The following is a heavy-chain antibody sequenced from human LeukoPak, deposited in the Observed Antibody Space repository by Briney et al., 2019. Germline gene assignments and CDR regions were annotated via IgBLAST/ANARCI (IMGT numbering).Heavy chain of an antibody. V-gene: IGHV3-23*01. Sequence: PGGSLRLSCAASGFTFSSYAMSWVRQAPEKGLEWVSAISGSGGSTYYADSVKGRFTISRDNSKNTLYLQMNSLRAEDTAVYYCAKASYALMVYAIRFGFDYWGQGTLVTVSS. CDR3: AKASYALMVYAIRFGFDY. CDR1: GFTFSSYA. J-gene: IGHJ4*02. CDR2: ISGSGGST. D-gene: IGHD2-8*01.